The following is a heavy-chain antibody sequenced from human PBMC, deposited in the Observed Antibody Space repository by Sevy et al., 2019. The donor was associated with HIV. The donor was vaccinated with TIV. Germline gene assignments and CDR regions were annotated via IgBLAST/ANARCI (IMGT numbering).Heavy chain of an antibody. CDR2: ISSSSGTI. V-gene: IGHV3-48*01. CDR1: GFTSSAYS. Sequence: GSLRLSCAASGFTSSAYSMNWVRQAPGKGLEWVSYISSSSGTIYYADSVKGQFTISRDNAKSSLYLQMNGLRAEDTAVYYCARAGGDCYSKNECWFVSWGQGTLVTVSS. J-gene: IGHJ5*01. CDR3: ARAGGDCYSKNECWFVS. D-gene: IGHD2-21*01.